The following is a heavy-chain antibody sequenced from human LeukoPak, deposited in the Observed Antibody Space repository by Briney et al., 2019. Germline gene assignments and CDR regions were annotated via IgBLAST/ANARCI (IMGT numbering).Heavy chain of an antibody. D-gene: IGHD6-6*01. CDR1: GITLSNYW. CDR3: ARHFASQGIAARRYFDY. Sequence: GGSLRLSCAASGITLSNYWMHWVRQVPGKGLVWVSRINYEGSTTSYADSVKGRFTISRDNAKNTLYLQMNSLRAEDTSVYYCARHFASQGIAARRYFDYWGQGTLVTVSS. V-gene: IGHV3-74*01. J-gene: IGHJ4*02. CDR2: INYEGSTT.